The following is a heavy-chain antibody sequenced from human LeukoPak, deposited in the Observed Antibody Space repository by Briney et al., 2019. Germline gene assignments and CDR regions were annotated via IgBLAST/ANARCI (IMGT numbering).Heavy chain of an antibody. D-gene: IGHD3-9*01. CDR2: INGDNGDT. Sequence: ASVKVSCKASGYTFTTYAMHWVRQAPGQRLEWMGWINGDNGDTKYSLKFQGRVTITRDTSAYTAYMELGSLSSADTAVYFCARATYDFLTGYSLNWFDPWGQGTLVTVSS. V-gene: IGHV1-3*01. CDR1: GYTFTTYA. J-gene: IGHJ5*02. CDR3: ARATYDFLTGYSLNWFDP.